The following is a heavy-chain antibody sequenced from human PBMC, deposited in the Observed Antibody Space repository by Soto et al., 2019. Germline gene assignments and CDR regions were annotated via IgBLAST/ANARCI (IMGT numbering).Heavy chain of an antibody. D-gene: IGHD2-2*01. CDR1: GGSISSYY. J-gene: IGHJ4*02. V-gene: IGHV4-59*08. CDR2: IYYSGST. CDR3: ARLIHCKTTSCYFDY. Sequence: PSETLSLTCTVSGGSISSYYWSWIRQPPGKGLEWIGYIYYSGSTNYNPSLKSRVTISVDTSKNQFSLKLSSVTAADTSVFYFARLIHCKTTSCYFDYWGQGTLVTVSS.